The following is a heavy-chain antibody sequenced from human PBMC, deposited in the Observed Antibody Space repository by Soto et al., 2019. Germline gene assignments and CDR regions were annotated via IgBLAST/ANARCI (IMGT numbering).Heavy chain of an antibody. CDR1: GGSISSSNW. V-gene: IGHV4-4*02. CDR2: IYHSGST. CDR3: AAESVGATSPSFDY. Sequence: PSETLSLTCAVSGGSISSSNWWSWVRQPPGKGLEWIGEIYHSGSTNYNPSLKSRVTISVDKSKNQFSLKLSSVTAADTAVYYCAAESVGATSPSFDYWGQGTLVTVSS. D-gene: IGHD1-26*01. J-gene: IGHJ4*02.